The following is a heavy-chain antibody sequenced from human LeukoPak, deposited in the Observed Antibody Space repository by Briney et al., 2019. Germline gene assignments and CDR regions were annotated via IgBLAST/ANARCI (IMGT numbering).Heavy chain of an antibody. Sequence: ASVKVSCKASGYTFTGYYMHWVRQAPGQGLEWMGMINPSGGSTSYAQKFQGRVTMTRDTSTSTVYMELSSLRSEDTAVYYCARLGSGNYFDYWGQGTLVTVSS. CDR1: GYTFTGYY. J-gene: IGHJ4*02. CDR2: INPSGGST. D-gene: IGHD1-26*01. CDR3: ARLGSGNYFDY. V-gene: IGHV1-46*01.